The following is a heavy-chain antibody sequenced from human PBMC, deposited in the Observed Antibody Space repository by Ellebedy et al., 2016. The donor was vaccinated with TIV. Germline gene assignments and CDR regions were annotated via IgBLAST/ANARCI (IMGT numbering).Heavy chain of an antibody. J-gene: IGHJ1*01. CDR2: INHSGST. CDR1: GGSISSYY. D-gene: IGHD3-22*01. V-gene: IGHV4-34*01. Sequence: SETLSLXCTVSGGSISSYYWSWIRQPPGKGLEWIGEINHSGSTNYNPSLKSRVTISVDTSKNQFSLKLSPVTAADTAVYYCASSDSSGYSPRGEYFQHWGQGTLVTVSS. CDR3: ASSDSSGYSPRGEYFQH.